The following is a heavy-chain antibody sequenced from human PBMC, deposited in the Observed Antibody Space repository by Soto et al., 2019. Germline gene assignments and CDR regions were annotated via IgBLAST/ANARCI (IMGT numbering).Heavy chain of an antibody. D-gene: IGHD3-9*01. CDR3: ARNQAYYDILTGYYPTRYYYYYGMDV. Sequence: QVQLVQSGAEVKKPGSSVKVSCKASGGTFSSYAISWVRQAPGQGLEWMGGIIPIFGTANYAQKFQGRVTITADESTSTAYIELSSLRSEDTAVYYCARNQAYYDILTGYYPTRYYYYYGMDVWGQGTTVTVSS. J-gene: IGHJ6*02. CDR1: GGTFSSYA. CDR2: IIPIFGTA. V-gene: IGHV1-69*01.